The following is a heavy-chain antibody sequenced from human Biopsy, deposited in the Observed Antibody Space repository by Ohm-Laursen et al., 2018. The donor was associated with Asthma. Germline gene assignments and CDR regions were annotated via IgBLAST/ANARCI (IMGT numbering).Heavy chain of an antibody. CDR2: IYYSGST. CDR3: ARDFVDSAMDYFDY. CDR1: YGSITSGGYY. Sequence: SDTLSLTCTVSYGSITSGGYYWTWIRQHPGKGLEWIGFIYYSGSTNYNPSLKSRVTISVDTSKNQFPLKLSSVTAADTAVYYCARDFVDSAMDYFDYWGQGTLVTVSS. D-gene: IGHD5-18*01. J-gene: IGHJ4*02. V-gene: IGHV4-61*08.